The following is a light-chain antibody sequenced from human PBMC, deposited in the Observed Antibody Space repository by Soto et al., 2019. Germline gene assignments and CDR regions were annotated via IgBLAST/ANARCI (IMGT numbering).Light chain of an antibody. V-gene: IGKV3-15*01. CDR2: GAS. CDR3: QQYGDSPDTDRWT. Sequence: EIVMTQSPATLSVSPGERATLSCRASQSVSSNLAWYQQKPGQAPRLLIYGASTRATGIPARFSGSGSGTEFTLTISSLQSEDFAVYFCQQYGDSPDTDRWTFGPGTKVEIK. CDR1: QSVSSN. J-gene: IGKJ1*01.